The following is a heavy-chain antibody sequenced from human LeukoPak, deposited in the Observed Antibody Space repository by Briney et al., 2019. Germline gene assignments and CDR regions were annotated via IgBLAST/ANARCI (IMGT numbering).Heavy chain of an antibody. Sequence: VGSLRLSCAASGSTFSTYVMHWGREAPGKGLEWVAVIWYDGSNKYYADSVKGRFTISRDNYKKTLYLKMNSLRAEDTAVYYCAKEFSSWYRGVFDYWGQGTLVTVSS. D-gene: IGHD6-13*01. J-gene: IGHJ4*02. CDR3: AKEFSSWYRGVFDY. V-gene: IGHV3-33*06. CDR2: IWYDGSNK. CDR1: GSTFSTYV.